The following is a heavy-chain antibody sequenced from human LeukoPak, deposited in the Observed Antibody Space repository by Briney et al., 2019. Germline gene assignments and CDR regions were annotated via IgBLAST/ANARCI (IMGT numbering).Heavy chain of an antibody. J-gene: IGHJ4*02. V-gene: IGHV1-2*02. Sequence: ASVKVSCKASGYSFTAYYMHWVRQAPGQGLEWMGWINPNTGGTNYAQKFQGRVTMTRDASISTAYMELNSLGSDGTAVYYCARENPTVTLLDYWGQGTLVTVSS. CDR2: INPNTGGT. CDR3: ARENPTVTLLDY. CDR1: GYSFTAYY. D-gene: IGHD4-17*01.